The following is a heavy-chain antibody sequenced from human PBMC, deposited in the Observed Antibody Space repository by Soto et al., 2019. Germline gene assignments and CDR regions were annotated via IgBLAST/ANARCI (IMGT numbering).Heavy chain of an antibody. V-gene: IGHV4-39*01. J-gene: IGHJ5*02. CDR3: ARSSGYDYGDWFDP. Sequence: QLQLQESGPGLVKPSETLSLTCTVSGGSISSSSYYWGWIRQPPGKGLEWIGSIYYSGSTYYNPSLKSRVTISVDTSKNQFSLKLSSVTAADTAVYYCARSSGYDYGDWFDPWGQGTLVTVSS. CDR1: GGSISSSSYY. D-gene: IGHD5-12*01. CDR2: IYYSGST.